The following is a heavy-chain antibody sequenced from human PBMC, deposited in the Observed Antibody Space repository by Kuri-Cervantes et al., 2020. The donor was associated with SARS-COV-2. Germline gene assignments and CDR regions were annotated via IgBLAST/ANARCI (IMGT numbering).Heavy chain of an antibody. CDR3: AREVMITSDAFDI. CDR2: IYHSGST. CDR1: GYSISSGYY. V-gene: IGHV4-38-2*02. Sequence: GSLRLSCAVSGYSISSGYYWGWIRQPPGKGLEWIGSIYHSGSTYYNPSLKSRVTISVDTSKNQFSLKLSSVTAADTAVYYCAREVMITSDAFDIWGQGTMVTVSS. D-gene: IGHD3-16*01. J-gene: IGHJ3*02.